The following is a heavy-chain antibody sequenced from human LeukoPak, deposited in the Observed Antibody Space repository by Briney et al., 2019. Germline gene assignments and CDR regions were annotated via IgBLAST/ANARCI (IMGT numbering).Heavy chain of an antibody. V-gene: IGHV1-46*01. Sequence: ASVKVSCKASGYTFTSYYMHWVRLAPGQGLEWMGIINPSGGSTSYAQKFQGRVTMPRDMSTSTVYMELSSLRSEDTAVYYCARDLGYCSSTSCNPDYWGQGTLVTVSS. CDR2: INPSGGST. CDR3: ARDLGYCSSTSCNPDY. D-gene: IGHD2-2*01. CDR1: GYTFTSYY. J-gene: IGHJ4*02.